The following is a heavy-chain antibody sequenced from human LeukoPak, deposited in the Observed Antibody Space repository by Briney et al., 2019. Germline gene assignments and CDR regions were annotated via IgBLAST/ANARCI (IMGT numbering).Heavy chain of an antibody. J-gene: IGHJ3*02. CDR1: GFTFSSYW. CDR3: ARTSAARYAFDI. CDR2: IKSDGSST. D-gene: IGHD6-6*01. V-gene: IGHV3-74*01. Sequence: GGSLRLSCAASGFTFSSYWMHWARQAPGKGLVWVSRIKSDGSSTSYADSVKGRFTISRDNAKNTLYLQMNSLRAEDTAVYYCARTSAARYAFDIWGQGTMVTVSS.